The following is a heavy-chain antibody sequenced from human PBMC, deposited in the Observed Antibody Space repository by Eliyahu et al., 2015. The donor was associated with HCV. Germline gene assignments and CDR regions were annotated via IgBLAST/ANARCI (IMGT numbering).Heavy chain of an antibody. V-gene: IGHV3-23*04. Sequence: EVQLVESGGGLVQPGGSLRLSCAASGFTFTNYAMTWVRQAPAKGLEWVSSIGGSRDTAYYADSVKGRFTISRDNSKXTLHLQMNNLRVEDTAVYYCAKDPSRFLESDQSTYDFWGQGTLVTVSS. CDR2: IGGSRDTA. CDR1: GFTFTNYA. CDR3: AKDPSRFLESDQSTYDF. D-gene: IGHD3-3*01. J-gene: IGHJ4*02.